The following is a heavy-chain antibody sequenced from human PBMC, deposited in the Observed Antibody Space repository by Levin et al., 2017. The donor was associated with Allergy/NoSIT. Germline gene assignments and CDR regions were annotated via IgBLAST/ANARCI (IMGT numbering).Heavy chain of an antibody. Sequence: PWGSLRLSCAASGFTFSGSAMHWVRQASGKGLEWVGRIRSKANNYATAYAASVKGRFTISRDDSKNTAYLQMNSLKTDDTAVYYCSRLGGDKVDGMDVWGQGTTVTVSS. D-gene: IGHD2-21*01. V-gene: IGHV3-73*01. CDR3: SRLGGDKVDGMDV. J-gene: IGHJ6*02. CDR1: GFTFSGSA. CDR2: IRSKANNYAT.